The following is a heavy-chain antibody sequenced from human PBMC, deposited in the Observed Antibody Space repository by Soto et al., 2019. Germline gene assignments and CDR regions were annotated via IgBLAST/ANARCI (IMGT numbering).Heavy chain of an antibody. J-gene: IGHJ4*02. Sequence: VASVKVSCKASGYTFTSYYMHWVRQAPGQGLEWMGIINPSGGSTSYAQKFQGRVTMTRDTSTSTVYMELSSLRSEDTAVYYCARDGGRDGYNFEDNLDYWGQGTLVTVSS. CDR3: ARDGGRDGYNFEDNLDY. V-gene: IGHV1-46*01. D-gene: IGHD2-15*01. CDR2: INPSGGST. CDR1: GYTFTSYY.